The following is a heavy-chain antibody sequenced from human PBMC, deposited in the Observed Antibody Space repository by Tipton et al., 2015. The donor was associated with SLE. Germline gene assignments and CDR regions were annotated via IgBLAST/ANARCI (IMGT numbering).Heavy chain of an antibody. CDR1: GGAISTFY. D-gene: IGHD6-19*01. CDR3: ARVGYSSGSYYFDY. Sequence: TLSLTCTVSGGAISTFYWSWIRQSAGKGLEWIGRIYSSGRTNYNPSLKSRVTLSVDTSRKHFSLKLSSVTAADTAVYYCARVGYSSGSYYFDYWGQGTLVTVSS. V-gene: IGHV4-4*07. CDR2: IYSSGRT. J-gene: IGHJ4*02.